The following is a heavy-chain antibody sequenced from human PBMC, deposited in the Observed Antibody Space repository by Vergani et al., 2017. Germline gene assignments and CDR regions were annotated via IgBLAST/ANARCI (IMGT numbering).Heavy chain of an antibody. CDR2: ISSGGGDI. Sequence: EVQLLESGGGLVQPGGSRRLSCAGAGFTFDTYTMAYVRQAPGKGLEWVATISSGGGDIFYADSVKGRFTISRDNSKNTLFLQMNSLKDEETAVYYCTNALGLYYLNGEYFQDWGRGTLVSDSS. J-gene: IGHJ1*01. CDR1: GFTFDTYT. V-gene: IGHV3-23*01. CDR3: TNALGLYYLNGEYFQD. D-gene: IGHD3-10*01.